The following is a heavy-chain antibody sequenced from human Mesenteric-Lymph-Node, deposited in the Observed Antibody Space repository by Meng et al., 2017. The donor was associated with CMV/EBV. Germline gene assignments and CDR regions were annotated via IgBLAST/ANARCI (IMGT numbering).Heavy chain of an antibody. D-gene: IGHD1-26*01. V-gene: IGHV3-23*01. CDR3: AKGGVGATGGFDY. J-gene: IGHJ4*02. Sequence: GESLKISCAASGLTFSRYWMHWVRQAPGKGLEWVSVISGSGGSTYYADSVKGRFTISRDNSKNTLYLEMNSLRAEDTAVYYCAKGGVGATGGFDYWGQGTLVTVSS. CDR2: ISGSGGST. CDR1: GLTFSRYW.